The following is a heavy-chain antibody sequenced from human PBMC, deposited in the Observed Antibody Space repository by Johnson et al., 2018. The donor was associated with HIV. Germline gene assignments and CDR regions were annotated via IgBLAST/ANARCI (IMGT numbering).Heavy chain of an antibody. D-gene: IGHD2-21*01. Sequence: QVQLVESGGGMVQPAGSLRLSCAASGLTFSGSGMHWVRPAPGKGLEWVSAIRGSGGSTDYAHSVKGRFTISRDNAKNSVYLQMNSLRAEDTAVYYCTTDGDGARLWADAFDIWGQGTMVTVSS. V-gene: IGHV3-NL1*01. CDR3: TTDGDGARLWADAFDI. CDR1: GLTFSGSG. J-gene: IGHJ3*02. CDR2: IRGSGGST.